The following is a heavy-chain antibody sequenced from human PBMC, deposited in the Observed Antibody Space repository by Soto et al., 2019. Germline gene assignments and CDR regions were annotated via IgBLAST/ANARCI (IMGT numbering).Heavy chain of an antibody. D-gene: IGHD2-15*01. CDR3: ARVAYCSGGSCYPDY. CDR1: GFAFNTYA. V-gene: IGHV3-33*01. Sequence: QVQLVESGGGVVQPGRSLRLSCAASGFAFNTYAMHWVRQAPGKGLEWVAVIRYDGSNEDYVHSVKGRFTISRDNTKNMVNLQMNSLRSEDTAVYYCARVAYCSGGSCYPDYWGQGTLVTVSP. J-gene: IGHJ4*02. CDR2: IRYDGSNE.